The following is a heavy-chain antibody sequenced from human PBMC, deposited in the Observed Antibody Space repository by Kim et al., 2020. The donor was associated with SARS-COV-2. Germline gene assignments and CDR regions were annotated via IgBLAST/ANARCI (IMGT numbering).Heavy chain of an antibody. Sequence: YAQKFQGRVTITADESTSTAYMEVGSLRSEDTAVYYCARGLQLWSDFDFWGQGTLVTVSS. D-gene: IGHD5-18*01. CDR3: ARGLQLWSDFDF. J-gene: IGHJ4*02. V-gene: IGHV1-69*01.